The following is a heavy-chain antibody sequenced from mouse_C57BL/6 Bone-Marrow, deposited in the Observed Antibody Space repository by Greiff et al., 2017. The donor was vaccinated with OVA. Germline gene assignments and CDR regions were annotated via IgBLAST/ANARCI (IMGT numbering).Heavy chain of an antibody. D-gene: IGHD1-1*01. V-gene: IGHV5-6*01. CDR1: GFTFSSYG. CDR2: ISNGGSYT. Sequence: EVQLVESGGDLVKPGGSLKLSCAASGFTFSSYGMSWVRQTPDKRLEWVATISNGGSYTYYPDSVKGRFTISRDNAKNTLYLQMSSLKSEDTAMYYCARHYYGSSYYWGQGTTLTVSS. J-gene: IGHJ2*01. CDR3: ARHYYGSSYY.